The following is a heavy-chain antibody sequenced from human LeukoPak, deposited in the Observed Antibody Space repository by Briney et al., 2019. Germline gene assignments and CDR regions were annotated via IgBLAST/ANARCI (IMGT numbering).Heavy chain of an antibody. CDR2: ISGSGGRI. CDR3: AKDSRIVVPSWYGMDV. Sequence: GGSLRLSCAASAFTFNTYAMNWVRQAPGKGLEWVSGISGSGGRIYYADSVKGRFIISRDNSNNTLYLQMNSLRAEDTAIYYCAKDSRIVVPSWYGMDVWGHGTTVSVSS. V-gene: IGHV3-23*01. D-gene: IGHD3-22*01. CDR1: AFTFNTYA. J-gene: IGHJ6*02.